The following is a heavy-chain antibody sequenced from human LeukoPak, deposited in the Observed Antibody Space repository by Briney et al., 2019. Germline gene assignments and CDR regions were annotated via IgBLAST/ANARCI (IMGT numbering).Heavy chain of an antibody. CDR3: ARAGYGDSDFDY. CDR1: GASISGSGYY. D-gene: IGHD4-17*01. J-gene: IGHJ4*02. Sequence: PSETLSLTCTVSGASISGSGYYWGWIRQPPGKGLEWIGSIYHSGNTYYNPSLKSRVTISLDTSKNQFSLKLTSVTAADTAVYYCARAGYGDSDFDYWGQGTLVTVSS. V-gene: IGHV4-39*07. CDR2: IYHSGNT.